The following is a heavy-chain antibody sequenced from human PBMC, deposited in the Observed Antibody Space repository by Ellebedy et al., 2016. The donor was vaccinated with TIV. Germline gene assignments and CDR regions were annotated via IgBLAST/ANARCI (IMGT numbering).Heavy chain of an antibody. Sequence: GESLKISCAASGFTFSFYWMGWVRQAPGKGLEWVANIKQDGSEKHYADSVKGRFTISRDNAKNSLFLQMNSLRAEDTAVYYCARDGTTSSMDVWGQGTMVTVSS. V-gene: IGHV3-7*01. CDR1: GFTFSFYW. CDR2: IKQDGSEK. D-gene: IGHD1-1*01. J-gene: IGHJ3*01. CDR3: ARDGTTSSMDV.